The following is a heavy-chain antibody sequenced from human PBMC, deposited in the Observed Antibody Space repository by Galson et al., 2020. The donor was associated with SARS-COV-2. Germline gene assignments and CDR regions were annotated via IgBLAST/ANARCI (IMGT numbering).Heavy chain of an antibody. CDR1: GYTLTELS. V-gene: IGHV1-24*01. CDR3: ATDYAYNWNVGSLDY. J-gene: IGHJ4*02. Sequence: ASCKFSCKVSGYTLTELSMHWVRQAPGKGLEWMGGFDPEDGETIYAQKFQGRVTMTEDTSTDTAYMELSSLRSEDTAVYYCATDYAYNWNVGSLDYWGQGTLVTVS. CDR2: FDPEDGET. D-gene: IGHD1-1*01.